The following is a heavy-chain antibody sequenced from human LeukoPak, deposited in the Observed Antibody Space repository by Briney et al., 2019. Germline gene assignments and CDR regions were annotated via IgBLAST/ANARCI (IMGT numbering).Heavy chain of an antibody. CDR3: ASTRPYYYYGMDV. J-gene: IGHJ6*02. CDR1: GFTFSSYW. V-gene: IGHV3-74*01. CDR2: INSDGSST. Sequence: QPGGSLRLSCAASGFTFSSYWMHWVRQAPGKGLVWVSRINSDGSSTSYADSVKGRFTISRDNAKNTPYLQMNSLRAEDTAVYYCASTRPYYYYGMDVWGQGTTVTVSS.